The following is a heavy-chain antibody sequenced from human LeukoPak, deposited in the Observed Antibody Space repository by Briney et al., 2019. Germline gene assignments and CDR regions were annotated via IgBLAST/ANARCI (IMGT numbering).Heavy chain of an antibody. Sequence: SETLSLTCAVYGGSFSGYYWSWIRQPPGKGLEWIGEINHSGSTNYNPSLKSRVTISVDTSKNQFPLKLSSVTAADTAVYYCARGTHVIPHDYWGQGTLVTVSS. J-gene: IGHJ4*02. V-gene: IGHV4-34*01. CDR1: GGSFSGYY. CDR3: ARGTHVIPHDY. CDR2: INHSGST.